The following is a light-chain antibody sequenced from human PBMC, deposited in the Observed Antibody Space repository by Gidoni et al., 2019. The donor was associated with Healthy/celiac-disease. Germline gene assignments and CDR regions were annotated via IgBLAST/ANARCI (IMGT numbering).Light chain of an antibody. CDR3: QQYNNWLWT. CDR2: GAS. Sequence: EIAITQSPATLSVSPGERATLSCRASQSVSSNLAWYQQKPGQAPRLLIYGASTRATGIPARFSGSGSGTEFTLTISSLQSEDFAVYYCQQYNNWLWTFGQGTKVEIK. J-gene: IGKJ1*01. V-gene: IGKV3-15*01. CDR1: QSVSSN.